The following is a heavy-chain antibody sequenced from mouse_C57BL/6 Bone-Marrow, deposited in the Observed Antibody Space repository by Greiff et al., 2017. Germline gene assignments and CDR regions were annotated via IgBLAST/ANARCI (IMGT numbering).Heavy chain of an antibody. CDR1: GYSITSGYY. J-gene: IGHJ3*01. Sequence: EVKLMESGPGLVKPSQSLSLTCSVTGYSITSGYYWNWIRQFPGNKLEWMGYISYDGSNNYNPSLKNRISITRDTSKNQFFLKLNSVTTEDTATYYCARVYGNYPAWFAYWGQGTLVTVSA. CDR2: ISYDGSN. V-gene: IGHV3-6*01. CDR3: ARVYGNYPAWFAY. D-gene: IGHD2-1*01.